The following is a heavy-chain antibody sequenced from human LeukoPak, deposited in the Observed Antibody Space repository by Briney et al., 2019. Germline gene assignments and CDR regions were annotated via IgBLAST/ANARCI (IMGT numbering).Heavy chain of an antibody. CDR1: GYTFTSYD. V-gene: IGHV1-8*01. CDR3: ARVLYSSPYFDY. CDR2: MNPNSGNT. D-gene: IGHD5-18*01. Sequence: ASVKVSCKASGYTFTSYDINWVRQATGQGLEWMGWMNPNSGNTGYAQKFQGRVTMTRNTSISTAYMELSSLRSEDTAVYYCARVLYSSPYFDYWGQGTLVTVSS. J-gene: IGHJ4*02.